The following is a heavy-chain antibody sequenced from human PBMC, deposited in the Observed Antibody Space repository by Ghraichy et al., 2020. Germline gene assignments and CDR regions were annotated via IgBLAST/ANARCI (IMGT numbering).Heavy chain of an antibody. CDR2: FYYNGGT. J-gene: IGHJ4*02. CDR1: GGSFNTENSY. CDR3: VVMVGY. Sequence: SETLSLTCTVSGGSFNTENSYRGWVRQPPGKGLEWIGSFYYNGGTYYIPSLRSRVTISADTSKNQFSLKLRSVTAADTAVYYCVVMVGYWGQGTLVTVSS. D-gene: IGHD2-2*03. V-gene: IGHV4-39*07.